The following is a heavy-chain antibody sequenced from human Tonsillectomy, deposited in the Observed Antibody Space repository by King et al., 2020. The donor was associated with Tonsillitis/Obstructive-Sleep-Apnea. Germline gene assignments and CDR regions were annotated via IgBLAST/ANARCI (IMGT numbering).Heavy chain of an antibody. D-gene: IGHD3-10*01. Sequence: MQLQESGPGLVKPSQTLSLTCTVSGGSINSENNYWSWIRQHPGKGLEWIGYIYYSGTTYYNPSLRGRVTMSLDTSKNHFSQKLSSVIAADTAVYYCARDRGGLLFDPWGQGILVTVSS. CDR3: ARDRGGLLFDP. V-gene: IGHV4-31*03. CDR2: IYYSGTT. CDR1: GGSINSENNY. J-gene: IGHJ5*02.